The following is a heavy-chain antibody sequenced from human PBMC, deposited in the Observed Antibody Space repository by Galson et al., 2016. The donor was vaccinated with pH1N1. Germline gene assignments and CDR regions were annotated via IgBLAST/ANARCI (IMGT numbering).Heavy chain of an antibody. CDR2: FDPEDGET. CDR1: GYTLTELS. CDR3: ATVIAAGYGMDV. J-gene: IGHJ6*02. Sequence: SVKVSCKVSGYTLTELSMHWVRQAPGKGLEWMGGFDPEDGETIYAQKFQGRVTMTEDTSTDTAYMELSSLRSEDTAVYYCATVIAAGYGMDVWGQGTLVTVSS. D-gene: IGHD6-13*01. V-gene: IGHV1-24*01.